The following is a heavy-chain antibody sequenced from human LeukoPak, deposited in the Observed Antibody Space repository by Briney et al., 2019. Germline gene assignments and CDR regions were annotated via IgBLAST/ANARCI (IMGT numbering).Heavy chain of an antibody. CDR2: IWYDGSKK. Sequence: PGGSLRLSCVASGFSFTSYGFYWVRQAPGKGPEWVALIWYDGSKKYYADSVKGRFTISGDNSKNTLFLQMNSLRAEDTALYYCARDAGNYDSGTSRFDYRGQGTLVTLSS. V-gene: IGHV3-33*01. D-gene: IGHD3-10*01. J-gene: IGHJ4*02. CDR3: ARDAGNYDSGTSRFDY. CDR1: GFSFTSYG.